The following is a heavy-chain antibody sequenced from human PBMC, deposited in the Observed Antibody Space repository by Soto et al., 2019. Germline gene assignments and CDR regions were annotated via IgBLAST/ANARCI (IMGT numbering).Heavy chain of an antibody. D-gene: IGHD5-12*01. CDR3: ERDLRKLRFLDL. J-gene: IGHJ1*01. CDR1: GFTFPTYA. Sequence: VQLVESGGGVIQPGRSLRLSCAGSGFTFPTYAFHWVRQAPGKGLEWVAVMSSDGTNKYYADSVKGRFTISRDNSKTTLYLQMDSLRSEDPAVYFCERDLRKLRFLDLWGQGTLVSVSS. V-gene: IGHV3-30-3*01. CDR2: MSSDGTNK.